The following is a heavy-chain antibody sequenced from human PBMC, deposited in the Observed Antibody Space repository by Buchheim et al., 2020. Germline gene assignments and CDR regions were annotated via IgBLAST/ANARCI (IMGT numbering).Heavy chain of an antibody. J-gene: IGHJ6*02. D-gene: IGHD1-26*01. CDR1: GYTFTSYY. CDR3: ARRELRLGPGYYYGMDV. V-gene: IGHV1-46*03. Sequence: QVQLVQSGAEVKKPGASVKVSRKASGYTFTSYYMHWVRQAPGQGLEWMGIINPSGGSTSYAQKFQGRVTMPRDTSTGTVYMELSSLRSEDTAVYYCARRELRLGPGYYYGMDVWGQGTT. CDR2: INPSGGST.